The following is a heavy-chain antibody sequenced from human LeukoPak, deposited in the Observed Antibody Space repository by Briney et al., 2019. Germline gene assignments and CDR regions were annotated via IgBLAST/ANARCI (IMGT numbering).Heavy chain of an antibody. J-gene: IGHJ4*02. Sequence: GASVKVSCKAFGYTFTSNYMHWVRQAPGQGLEWMGIINPSGGSTSYAQKFQGRVTMTRDTSTSTVYIELSSLRSEDTAVYYCARAKGILTGGFDYWGQGTLVTVSS. D-gene: IGHD3-9*01. CDR2: INPSGGST. V-gene: IGHV1-46*01. CDR1: GYTFTSNY. CDR3: ARAKGILTGGFDY.